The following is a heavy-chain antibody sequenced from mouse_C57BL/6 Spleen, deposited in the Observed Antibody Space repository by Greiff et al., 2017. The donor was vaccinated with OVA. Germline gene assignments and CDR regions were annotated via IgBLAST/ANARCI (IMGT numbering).Heavy chain of an antibody. Sequence: EVQLQQSGPELVKPGASVKISCKAYGYTFTDYYMNWVKQSHGKSLEWIGDINPNNGGTSYNQKFKGKATLTVDKSSSTAYMELRSLTSEDSAVYYCARRGGNSYYFDYWGQGTTLTVSS. D-gene: IGHD2-1*01. CDR3: ARRGGNSYYFDY. CDR1: GYTFTDYY. CDR2: INPNNGGT. J-gene: IGHJ2*01. V-gene: IGHV1-26*01.